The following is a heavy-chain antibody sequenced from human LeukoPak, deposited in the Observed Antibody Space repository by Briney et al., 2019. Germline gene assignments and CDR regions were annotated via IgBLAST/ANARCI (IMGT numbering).Heavy chain of an antibody. D-gene: IGHD1-20*01. CDR2: IYHSGST. V-gene: IGHV4-4*02. CDR1: GGSISSSNW. Sequence: SETLSLTCAVSGGSISSSNWWSWVRQPPGKGLEWIGEIYHSGSTNYNPSLKSRVTISVDKSKNQFSLKLSSVTAADTAVYYCARRRVAYNWNPLYFDYWGQGTLVTVSS. CDR3: ARRRVAYNWNPLYFDY. J-gene: IGHJ4*02.